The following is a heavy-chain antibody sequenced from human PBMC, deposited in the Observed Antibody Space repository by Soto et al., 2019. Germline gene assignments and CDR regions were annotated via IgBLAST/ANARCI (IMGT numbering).Heavy chain of an antibody. Sequence: GGSLRLSCAASGFTFSTYAMAWVRQAPGKGLEWVSGISGSAVSTNHADSVKGRFTISRDNSKNTLYLQMNSLRAEDTAVYYCAKDPGSYYNVKRTNWFDPWGQGTLVTVSS. V-gene: IGHV3-23*01. CDR3: AKDPGSYYNVKRTNWFDP. D-gene: IGHD3-10*01. CDR2: ISGSAVST. J-gene: IGHJ5*02. CDR1: GFTFSTYA.